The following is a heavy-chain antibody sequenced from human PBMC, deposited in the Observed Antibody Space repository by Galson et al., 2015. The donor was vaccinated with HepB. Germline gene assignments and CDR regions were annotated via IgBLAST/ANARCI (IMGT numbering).Heavy chain of an antibody. CDR3: ARRISLVRGIITKPDYYYGMDV. V-gene: IGHV3-30*03. Sequence: SLRLSCAASGVTFSNYGFNWVRQAPGKGLEWVTVISYDGRNKHYADSVKGRFTISRDNSKNMVYLQMNSLRAEDTGLYYCARRISLVRGIITKPDYYYGMDVWGQGTTVTVAS. CDR1: GVTFSNYG. CDR2: ISYDGRNK. J-gene: IGHJ6*02. D-gene: IGHD3-10*01.